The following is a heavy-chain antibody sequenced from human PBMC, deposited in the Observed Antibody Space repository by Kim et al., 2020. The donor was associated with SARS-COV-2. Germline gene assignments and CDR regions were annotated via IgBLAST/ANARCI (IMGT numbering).Heavy chain of an antibody. V-gene: IGHV3-33*05. CDR3: ARVGDYYGSGRCDY. CDR1: GFTFSSYG. J-gene: IGHJ4*02. Sequence: GGSLRLSCAASGFTFSSYGMHWVRQAPGKGLEWVAVISYDGSNKYYADSVKGRFTISRDNSKNTLYLQMNSLRAEDTAVYYCARVGDYYGSGRCDYWGQG. CDR2: ISYDGSNK. D-gene: IGHD3-10*01.